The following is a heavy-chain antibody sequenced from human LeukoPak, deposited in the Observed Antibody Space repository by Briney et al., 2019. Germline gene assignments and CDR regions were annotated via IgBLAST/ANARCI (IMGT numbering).Heavy chain of an antibody. CDR2: INHSGST. Sequence: SETLSLTCAVYGGTFSGYYWSWIRQPPGKGLEWIGEINHSGSTNYNPSLKSRVTISVDTSKNQFSLRLSSVTAADTAVYYCARAERWFDPWGQGTLVTVSS. V-gene: IGHV4-34*01. CDR3: ARAERWFDP. CDR1: GGTFSGYY. D-gene: IGHD1-1*01. J-gene: IGHJ5*02.